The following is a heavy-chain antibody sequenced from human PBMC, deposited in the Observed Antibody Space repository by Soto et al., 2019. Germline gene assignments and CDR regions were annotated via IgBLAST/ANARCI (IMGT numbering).Heavy chain of an antibody. J-gene: IGHJ3*02. Sequence: VGSLRLSCAASGFTFSSYSMNWVRQAPGKGLEWVSYISSSSSTIYYADSVRGRFTISRDNAKNSLYLQMNSLRDEDTAVYYCARPYYYDSSGHYLTDDFDIWGQGTMVTVSS. CDR3: ARPYYYDSSGHYLTDDFDI. CDR2: ISSSSSTI. CDR1: GFTFSSYS. D-gene: IGHD3-22*01. V-gene: IGHV3-48*02.